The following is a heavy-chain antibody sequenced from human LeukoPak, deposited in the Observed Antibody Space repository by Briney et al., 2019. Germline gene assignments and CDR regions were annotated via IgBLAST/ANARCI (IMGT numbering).Heavy chain of an antibody. CDR2: INGDGSIT. Sequence: PGGSLRLSCAASGFTFSAYWMHWVRQAPAKGLVWVSCINGDGSITSYAESVKGRFIISRDNAKNTVYLQMNSLSAEDTAVYYCARDLELPYYDSSGHDYWGQGTLVTVSS. J-gene: IGHJ4*02. CDR1: GFTFSAYW. V-gene: IGHV3-74*01. CDR3: ARDLELPYYDSSGHDY. D-gene: IGHD3-22*01.